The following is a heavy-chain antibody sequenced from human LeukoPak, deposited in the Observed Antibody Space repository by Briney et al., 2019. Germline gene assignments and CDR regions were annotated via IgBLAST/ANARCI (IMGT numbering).Heavy chain of an antibody. J-gene: IGHJ4*02. CDR1: GFTFSSYE. CDR2: ISSSGSTI. CDR3: ARVWRAAVAGTNCLDY. V-gene: IGHV3-48*03. D-gene: IGHD6-19*01. Sequence: GGSLRLSCAASGFTFSSYEMNWVRQAPGKGLEWVSYISSSGSTIYYADSVKGRFTISRDNAKNSLYLQMNSLRAEDTAVYYCARVWRAAVAGTNCLDYWGQGTLVTVSS.